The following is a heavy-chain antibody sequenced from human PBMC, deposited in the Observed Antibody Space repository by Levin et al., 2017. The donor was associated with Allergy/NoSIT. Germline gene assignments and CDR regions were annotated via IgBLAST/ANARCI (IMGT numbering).Heavy chain of an antibody. V-gene: IGHV3-30*18. CDR1: GFTFSSYG. Sequence: AGGSLRLSCAASGFTFSSYGIHWVRQAPGKGLEWVAVISYDGINKFYADSVKGRFTISRDNTKNTLSLQMNNLRTEDTAVYYCAKDWGAGYGSGMLHNLFDPWGQGTLVTVSS. CDR2: ISYDGINK. D-gene: IGHD3-10*01. CDR3: AKDWGAGYGSGMLHNLFDP. J-gene: IGHJ5*02.